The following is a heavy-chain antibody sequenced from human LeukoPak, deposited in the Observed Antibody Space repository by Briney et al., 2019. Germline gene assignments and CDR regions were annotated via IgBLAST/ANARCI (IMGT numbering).Heavy chain of an antibody. CDR3: ARAVDTADIDY. J-gene: IGHJ4*02. Sequence: ASVKVSCKAPGYTFTSYDINWVRQATGQGLEWMGWMNPNSGNTDYAQKFQGRVTMTRNTSISTAYMELSSLRSEDTAVYYCARAVDTADIDYWGQGTLVTVSS. CDR2: MNPNSGNT. D-gene: IGHD5-18*01. V-gene: IGHV1-8*01. CDR1: GYTFTSYD.